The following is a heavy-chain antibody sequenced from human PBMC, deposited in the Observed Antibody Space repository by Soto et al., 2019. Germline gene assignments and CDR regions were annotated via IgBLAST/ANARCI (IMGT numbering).Heavy chain of an antibody. V-gene: IGHV1-18*01. J-gene: IGHJ4*02. D-gene: IGHD6-6*01. Sequence: QVQLVQSGAEVKKPGASVKVSCKASGYTFTSYGISWVRQAPGQGLEWMGWISAYNGNTNYAHKLQGRVTMTTDTSTSTAYVELRSLRSDDTAVYYCAREKGGKSDASYYFDFWGQGTLVTVSS. CDR1: GYTFTSYG. CDR2: ISAYNGNT. CDR3: AREKGGKSDASYYFDF.